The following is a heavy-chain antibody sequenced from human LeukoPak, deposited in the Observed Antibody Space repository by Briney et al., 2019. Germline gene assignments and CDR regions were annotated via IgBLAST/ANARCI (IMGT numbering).Heavy chain of an antibody. V-gene: IGHV3-30*03. Sequence: GGSLRLSCAASGFTFSSYGMHWVRQAPGKGLEWVAVISYDGSNKYYADSVKGRFTISRDNSKNTLYLQMNSLRAEDTAVYYCARGRRDGYKKLQESLYGMDVWGQGTTVTVSS. D-gene: IGHD5-24*01. CDR1: GFTFSSYG. J-gene: IGHJ6*02. CDR3: ARGRRDGYKKLQESLYGMDV. CDR2: ISYDGSNK.